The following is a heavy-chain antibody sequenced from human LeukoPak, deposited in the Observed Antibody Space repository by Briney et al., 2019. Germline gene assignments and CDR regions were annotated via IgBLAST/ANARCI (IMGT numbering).Heavy chain of an antibody. V-gene: IGHV4-4*09. CDR2: IYTSGST. CDR1: GGSIGSYY. Sequence: SETLSLTCTVSGGSIGSYYWSWIRQPPGKGLEWIGYIYTSGSTNYNPSLKSRVTISVDTSKNQFSLKLSSVTAADTAVYYGARPYYDFWSGYHWFDPRGQGTLVTVSS. D-gene: IGHD3-3*01. J-gene: IGHJ5*02. CDR3: ARPYYDFWSGYHWFDP.